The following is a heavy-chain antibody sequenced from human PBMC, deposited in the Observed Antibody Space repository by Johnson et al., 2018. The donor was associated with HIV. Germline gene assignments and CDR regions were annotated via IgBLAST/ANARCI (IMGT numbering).Heavy chain of an antibody. D-gene: IGHD2-15*01. V-gene: IGHV3-30*04. CDR1: GFTFSSYA. CDR3: ARVWVVEVARGAFDI. J-gene: IGHJ3*02. Sequence: QVQLVESGGGVVQPGRSLRLSCAASGFTFSSYAMHWVRQAPGKGLEWVTIISYDGSNKYYADSVKGRFTISRDNAKNSMYLQMNSLRGEDTAVYYCARVWVVEVARGAFDIWDQGTMVTVSS. CDR2: ISYDGSNK.